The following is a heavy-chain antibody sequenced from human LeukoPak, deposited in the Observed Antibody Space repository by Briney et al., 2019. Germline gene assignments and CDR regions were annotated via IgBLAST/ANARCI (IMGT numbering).Heavy chain of an antibody. CDR1: GFT. CDR2: FSRNGVTT. CDR3: AKEKDTIYFDL. Sequence: GGSLRLSCGAFGFTMHWVRQAPGKGLEWVSLFSRNGVTTYYAESVRGRFTISRDNSKNSVYLQMDSLTTEDTAVYYCAKEKDTIYFDLWGQGTMVTVSA. D-gene: IGHD2-15*01. V-gene: IGHV3-43*01. J-gene: IGHJ3*01.